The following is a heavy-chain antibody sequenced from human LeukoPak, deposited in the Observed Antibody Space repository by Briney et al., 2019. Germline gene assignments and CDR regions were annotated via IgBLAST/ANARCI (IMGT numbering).Heavy chain of an antibody. CDR2: IKQDGSEK. J-gene: IGHJ4*02. CDR3: ARDRSSVYYFDY. Sequence: GGSLRLSCAASGFTFSRYWMSWVRQAPGKGLELVANIKQDGSEKYFVDSVKGRFTISRDNAKNSVYLQMNSLRAEDTAVYYCARDRSSVYYFDYWGQGTLVTVSS. D-gene: IGHD6-13*01. V-gene: IGHV3-7*01. CDR1: GFTFSRYW.